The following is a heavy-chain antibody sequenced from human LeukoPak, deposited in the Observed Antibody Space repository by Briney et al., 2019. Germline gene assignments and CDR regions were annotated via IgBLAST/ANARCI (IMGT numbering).Heavy chain of an antibody. D-gene: IGHD4-17*01. CDR2: INPKRGVT. CDR3: ARERNYGDYGNAFAV. Sequence: GASVTVSCAASGYTFTHYYIHWMRQAPGQGLEWMGWINPKRGVTTYAQKFQGRVTMTRDTSITTAYIELTRLRSDDTTIYYCARERNYGDYGNAFAVWGQETKVTVSS. V-gene: IGHV1-2*02. CDR1: GYTFTHYY. J-gene: IGHJ3*01.